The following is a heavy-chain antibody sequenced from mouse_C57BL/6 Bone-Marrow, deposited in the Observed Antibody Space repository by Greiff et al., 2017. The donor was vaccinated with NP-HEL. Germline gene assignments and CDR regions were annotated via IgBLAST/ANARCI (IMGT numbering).Heavy chain of an antibody. CDR3: ASAYEGYYGRFAY. CDR1: GYAFTNYL. Sequence: VQLQQSGAELVRPGNSVKVSCKASGYAFTNYLIEWVKQRPGQGLEWIGVINPGSGGTNYNEKFKGKATLTADKSSSTTYMQLSSLTSEDSAVYFCASAYEGYYGRFAYWGQGTLVTVSA. D-gene: IGHD2-3*01. CDR2: INPGSGGT. J-gene: IGHJ3*01. V-gene: IGHV1-54*01.